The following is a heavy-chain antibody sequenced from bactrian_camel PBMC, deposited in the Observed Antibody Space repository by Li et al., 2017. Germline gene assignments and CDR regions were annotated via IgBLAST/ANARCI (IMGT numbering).Heavy chain of an antibody. Sequence: HVQLVESGGASVQAGESLRLSCVVSGHTATTRRCMAWFRQAPGKEREGVAVIDNDGNTDYANAVKGRFTISRDNAKNMIYLQLNNLETEDTAVYFCGQGLQGLHGYRGEGTQVTVS. CDR1: GHTATTRRC. V-gene: IGHV3S53*01. CDR2: IDNDGNT. D-gene: IGHD3*01. CDR3: GQGLQGLHGY. J-gene: IGHJ4*01.